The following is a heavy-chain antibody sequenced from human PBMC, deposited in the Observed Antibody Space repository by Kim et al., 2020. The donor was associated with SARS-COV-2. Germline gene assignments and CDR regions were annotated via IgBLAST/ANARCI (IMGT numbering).Heavy chain of an antibody. CDR3: ARVLNFYYGSGSSIHYGMDV. V-gene: IGHV4-34*01. Sequence: SETLSRTCAVYGGSFSGYYWSWIRQPPGKGLEWIGEINHSGSTNYNPSLKSRVTISVDTSKNQFSLKLSSVTAADTAVYYCARVLNFYYGSGSSIHYGMDVWGQGTTVTVSS. CDR2: INHSGST. CDR1: GGSFSGYY. D-gene: IGHD3-10*01. J-gene: IGHJ6*02.